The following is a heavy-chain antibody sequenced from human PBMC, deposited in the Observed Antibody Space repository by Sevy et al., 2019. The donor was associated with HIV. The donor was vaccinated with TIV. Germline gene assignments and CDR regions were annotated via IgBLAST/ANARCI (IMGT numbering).Heavy chain of an antibody. J-gene: IGHJ4*02. CDR1: GKTLTQLS. V-gene: IGHV1-24*01. Sequence: ASVKVSCKVSGKTLTQLSMHWVRQAPGKGLEWMGSYDPEDDKRIYAQKFQGRVTMTEDTSTDTVYMELRILGSEDTAVYYCATTKDYYESSGSPFDYWGQGTLVTVSS. CDR3: ATTKDYYESSGSPFDY. CDR2: YDPEDDKR. D-gene: IGHD3-22*01.